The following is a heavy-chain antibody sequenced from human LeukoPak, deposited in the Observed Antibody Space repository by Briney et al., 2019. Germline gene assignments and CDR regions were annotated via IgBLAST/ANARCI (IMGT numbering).Heavy chain of an antibody. J-gene: IGHJ4*02. V-gene: IGHV3-33*06. D-gene: IGHD3-16*01. CDR3: VKDATNYYENDGLDY. Sequence: GGSLRLSCEASGFLFGSFAMPWVRQAPGKGLEWVAVIWFDGSNIHYVDSVRDRFTISRDNSRNTVYLQMSSLRAEDTAVYFCVKDATNYYENDGLDYWGQGTLVTVSS. CDR2: IWFDGSNI. CDR1: GFLFGSFA.